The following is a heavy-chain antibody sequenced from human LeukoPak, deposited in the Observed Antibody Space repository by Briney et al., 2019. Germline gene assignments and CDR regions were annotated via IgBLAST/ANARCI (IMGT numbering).Heavy chain of an antibody. CDR3: ASYYDILTGFDY. CDR2: IYYSGST. D-gene: IGHD3-9*01. CDR1: GGSISSSSYY. V-gene: IGHV4-39*01. J-gene: IGHJ4*02. Sequence: PSETLSLTCTVSGGSISSSSYYWGWIRQPPGKGLEWIGSIYYSGSTYYNPSPKSRVTISVDTSKNQFSLKLSSVTAADTAVYYCASYYDILTGFDYWGQGTLVTVSS.